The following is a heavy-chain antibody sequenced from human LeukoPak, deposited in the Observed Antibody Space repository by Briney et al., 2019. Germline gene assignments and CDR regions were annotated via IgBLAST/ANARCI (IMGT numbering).Heavy chain of an antibody. CDR3: ARDSLEYTTSSAAY. CDR2: IKQDGSEK. CDR1: GFTFSNYW. J-gene: IGHJ4*02. D-gene: IGHD6-13*01. V-gene: IGHV3-7*01. Sequence: GGSLRLTCAASGFTFSNYWMSWVRQAPGKGLEWVAIIKQDGSEKYSVDSVKGRFIISRDNAKNTLYLQMNRLRVEDTALYYCARDSLEYTTSSAAYWGQGALVTVSS.